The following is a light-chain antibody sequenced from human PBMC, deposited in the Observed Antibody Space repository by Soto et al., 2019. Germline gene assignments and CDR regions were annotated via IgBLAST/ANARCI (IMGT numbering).Light chain of an antibody. V-gene: IGKV3-20*01. Sequence: EIVLTQSPGTLSLSPGEGATLSCRASQSVSSSSLAWYQQKPGQAPRLLIDGASRRATGIPDRFSGSGSGTDFTLTINSLEPEDFAVYYCQQYGSSPRTFGQGTKWIS. CDR3: QQYGSSPRT. CDR1: QSVSSSS. J-gene: IGKJ1*01. CDR2: GAS.